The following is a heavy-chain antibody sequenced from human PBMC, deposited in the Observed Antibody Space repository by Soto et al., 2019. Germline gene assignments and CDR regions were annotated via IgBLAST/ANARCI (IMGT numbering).Heavy chain of an antibody. V-gene: IGHV1-69*12. J-gene: IGHJ6*02. Sequence: QVQLVQSGAEVKKPGSSVKVSCKASGGTFSSYAISWVRQAPGQGLEWMGGIIPIFGTANYAQKFQGRVTIXAXESTSTAYMELSSLRSEDTAVYYCGGYANYYYGMDVWGQGTTVTVSS. D-gene: IGHD5-12*01. CDR2: IIPIFGTA. CDR1: GGTFSSYA. CDR3: GGYANYYYGMDV.